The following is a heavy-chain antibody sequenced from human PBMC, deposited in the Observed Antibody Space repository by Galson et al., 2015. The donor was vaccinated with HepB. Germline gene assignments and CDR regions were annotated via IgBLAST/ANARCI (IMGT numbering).Heavy chain of an antibody. CDR2: IWYDGSNK. D-gene: IGHD6-13*01. CDR1: GFTFSSYG. Sequence: SLRLSCAASGFTFSSYGMHWVRQAPGKGLEWVAVIWYDGSNKYYADSVKGRFTISRDNSKNTLYLQMNSLRAEDTAVYYCARAFSSWYGYFQHWGQGTLVTVSS. CDR3: ARAFSSWYGYFQH. J-gene: IGHJ1*01. V-gene: IGHV3-33*01.